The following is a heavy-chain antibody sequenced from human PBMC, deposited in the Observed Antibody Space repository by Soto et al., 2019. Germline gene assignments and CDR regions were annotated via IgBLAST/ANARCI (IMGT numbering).Heavy chain of an antibody. CDR1: GYTFTSYY. CDR3: ARAIAAAGAKRPPYNWFDP. V-gene: IGHV1-46*01. D-gene: IGHD6-13*01. Sequence: ASVKVSCKASGYTFTSYYMHWVRQAPGQGLEWMGIINPSGGSTSYAQKFQGRVTMTRDTSTSTVYMELSSLRSEDTAVYYCARAIAAAGAKRPPYNWFDPGGQGTLVTVSS. J-gene: IGHJ5*02. CDR2: INPSGGST.